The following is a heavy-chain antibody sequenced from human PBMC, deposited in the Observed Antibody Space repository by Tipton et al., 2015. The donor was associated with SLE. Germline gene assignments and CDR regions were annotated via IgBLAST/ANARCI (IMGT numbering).Heavy chain of an antibody. V-gene: IGHV4-31*03. Sequence: TLSLTCTVSGGSISSGGYYWSWIRQHPGKGLEWIGYIYYSGSTYYNPSLKSRVTISVDTSKNQFSLKLNSVTAADTAVYYCVGGPRGSSGYPNWGQGTLVTVSS. CDR2: IYYSGST. CDR1: GGSISSGGYY. J-gene: IGHJ4*02. D-gene: IGHD3-22*01. CDR3: VGGPRGSSGYPN.